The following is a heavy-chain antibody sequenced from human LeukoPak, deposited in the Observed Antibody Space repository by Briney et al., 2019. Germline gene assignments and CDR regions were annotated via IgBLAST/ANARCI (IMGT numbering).Heavy chain of an antibody. D-gene: IGHD2-21*02. CDR1: GDSLSSYY. CDR2: MSYSGST. Sequence: PSETLSLTCTPSGDSLSSYYWSWIRQPPGKGLEWIVYMSYSGSTNYNPSLKSRATMSINTSKNQFSLRLWKTPGAISAGYKCARGGDFLDYWGQGTLVTVSS. CDR3: ARGGDFLDY. V-gene: IGHV4-59*01. J-gene: IGHJ4*02.